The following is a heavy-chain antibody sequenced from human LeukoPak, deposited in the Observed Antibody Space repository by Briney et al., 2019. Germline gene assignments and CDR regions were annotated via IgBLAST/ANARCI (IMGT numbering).Heavy chain of an antibody. V-gene: IGHV4-4*07. CDR2: IYPSGST. J-gene: IGHJ4*02. CDR3: ARDRSGYSEYYFDY. Sequence: PSETLSLTCTVSCGSTNTYCWSWIRQPAEKGLEWIGRIYPSGSTYYNPSLKSRVTISIDKSKNQFSLRLTSVTAADTAVYYCARDRSGYSEYYFDYWGQGSLVTVSS. D-gene: IGHD5-12*01. CDR1: CGSTNTYC.